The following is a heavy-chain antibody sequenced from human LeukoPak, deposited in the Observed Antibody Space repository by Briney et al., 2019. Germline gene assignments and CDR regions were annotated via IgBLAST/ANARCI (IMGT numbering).Heavy chain of an antibody. CDR3: ARTYGDYDDAFDV. V-gene: IGHV4-39*01. Sequence: PSETLSLTCTVSGGSISSSTYYWGWIRQPPGKGLEWIGSIYYSGSTYNNPSLKSRVTIFVDTSKNQFSLKLSSVTATATAVYYCARTYGDYDDAFDVWGQGTMVTVSS. CDR2: IYYSGST. CDR1: GGSISSSTYY. D-gene: IGHD4-17*01. J-gene: IGHJ3*01.